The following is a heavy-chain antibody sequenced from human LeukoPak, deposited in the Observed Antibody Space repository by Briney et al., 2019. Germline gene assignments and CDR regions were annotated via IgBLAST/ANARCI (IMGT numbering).Heavy chain of an antibody. V-gene: IGHV3-23*01. CDR3: AKSTGTGDFDY. CDR1: GFTFSSYA. Sequence: GGSLRLSCAASGFTFSSYAMSWVRQAPGKGLEWVSAITGSGGSTYYADSVKGRFTISRDNSKNTLYLQMDSLRADDTAVYYCAKSTGTGDFDYWGQGTLVTVSP. J-gene: IGHJ4*02. CDR2: ITGSGGST. D-gene: IGHD1-1*01.